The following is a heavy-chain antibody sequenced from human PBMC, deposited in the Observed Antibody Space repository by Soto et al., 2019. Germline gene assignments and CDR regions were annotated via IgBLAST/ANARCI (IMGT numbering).Heavy chain of an antibody. D-gene: IGHD1-26*01. CDR3: ARVSGSYYYGMDV. Sequence: SETLSLTCAVAGGSISSSNWWSRVRQPPGKGLEWIGEIYHSGSTNYNPSLKSRVTISVDKSKNQFSLKLSSVTAADTAVYYCARVSGSYYYGMDVWGRGTTVTVSS. J-gene: IGHJ6*02. V-gene: IGHV4-4*02. CDR1: GGSISSSNW. CDR2: IYHSGST.